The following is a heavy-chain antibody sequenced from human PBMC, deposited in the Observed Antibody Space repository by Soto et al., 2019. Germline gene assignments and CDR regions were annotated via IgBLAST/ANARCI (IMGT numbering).Heavy chain of an antibody. D-gene: IGHD4-17*01. Sequence: PGESLKISCKGFGYSFTSYWIAWVRQMPGKGLEWMGIIYPGDSNTRYSPSFQGQVTISADKSISTAYLQWSSLKASDAAVYCVRDLDYGGHSDWFDPWGQGTLVTVSS. CDR3: RDLDYGGHSDWFDP. CDR2: IYPGDSNT. CDR1: GYSFTSYW. V-gene: IGHV5-51*01. J-gene: IGHJ5*02.